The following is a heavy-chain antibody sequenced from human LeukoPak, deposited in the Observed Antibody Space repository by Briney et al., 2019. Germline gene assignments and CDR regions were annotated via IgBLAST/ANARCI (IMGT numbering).Heavy chain of an antibody. D-gene: IGHD1-26*01. Sequence: GGSLRLSCAASGFSFSLYAMNWVRQAPGKGLEWVSAIGGSGGSTFYADSVRGRFTISRDNSKNTLYLQMNSLRAEDTAVYYCTKDFSQWDLNENWFDPWGQGTLVTVSS. V-gene: IGHV3-23*01. J-gene: IGHJ5*02. CDR1: GFSFSLYA. CDR3: TKDFSQWDLNENWFDP. CDR2: IGGSGGST.